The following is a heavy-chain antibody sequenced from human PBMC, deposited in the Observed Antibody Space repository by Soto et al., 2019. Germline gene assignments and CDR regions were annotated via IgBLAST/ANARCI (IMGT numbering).Heavy chain of an antibody. J-gene: IGHJ3*02. Sequence: QVQLVESGGGVVQPGRSLRLSCAASGFTFSSYGMHWVRQAPGKGLEWVAVVWYDGSNKYYADSVKGRFTISRDNSKNTLYLQMNSLRAEDTAVYYCARVHSSSWLDAFDIWGQGTMVTVSS. V-gene: IGHV3-33*01. D-gene: IGHD6-13*01. CDR3: ARVHSSSWLDAFDI. CDR1: GFTFSSYG. CDR2: VWYDGSNK.